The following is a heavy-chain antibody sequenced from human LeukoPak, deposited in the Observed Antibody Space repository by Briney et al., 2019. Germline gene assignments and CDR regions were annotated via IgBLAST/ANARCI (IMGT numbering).Heavy chain of an antibody. CDR1: GYSFISYD. Sequence: ASVKVSCKASGYSFISYDINWVRQAPGQGLELMGWMNPNSGYAGFAQKFQGRVTSTRDTSTGTAYLELSSLRSEDTAVYFCARGEYYGSGSWGYWGQGTLVTVSS. J-gene: IGHJ4*02. CDR3: ARGEYYGSGSWGY. CDR2: MNPNSGYA. V-gene: IGHV1-8*02. D-gene: IGHD3-10*01.